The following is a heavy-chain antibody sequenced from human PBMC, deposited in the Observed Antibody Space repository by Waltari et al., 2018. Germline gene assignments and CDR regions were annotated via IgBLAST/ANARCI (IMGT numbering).Heavy chain of an antibody. D-gene: IGHD2-2*01. CDR2: IYYSGST. J-gene: IGHJ4*02. CDR1: GGSISSSSYY. Sequence: QLQLQESGPGLVKPSETLSLTCTVPGGSISSSSYYWGWVRQPPGKELEWIGSIYYSGSTYYNPSLKSRVTISVDTSKNQFSLRVSSVTAADTAVFYCARMVRGYCSSTSCHTDHWGQGTLVTVSS. V-gene: IGHV4-39*07. CDR3: ARMVRGYCSSTSCHTDH.